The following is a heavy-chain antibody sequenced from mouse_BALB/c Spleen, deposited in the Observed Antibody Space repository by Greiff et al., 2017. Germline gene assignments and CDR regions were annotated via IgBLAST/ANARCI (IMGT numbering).Heavy chain of an antibody. CDR2: IYPGGGYT. J-gene: IGHJ4*01. CDR3: ARGMITTWAMDY. Sequence: QVQLKQSGAELVRPGTSVKISCKASGYTFTNYWLGWVKQRPGHGLEWIGDIYPGGGYTNYNEKFKGKATLTADTSSSTAYMQLSSLTSEDSAVYFCARGMITTWAMDYWGQGTSVTVSS. D-gene: IGHD2-4*01. CDR1: GYTFTNYW. V-gene: IGHV1-63*02.